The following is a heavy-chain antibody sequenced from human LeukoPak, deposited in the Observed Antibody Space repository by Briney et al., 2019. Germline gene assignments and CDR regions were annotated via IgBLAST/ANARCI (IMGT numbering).Heavy chain of an antibody. J-gene: IGHJ4*02. Sequence: PSETLSLTCTVSGPSISSYYWSWIRQPPGKGLEWIGYIYYGGSTNYNPSPKSRVTISVDTSKNQFSLKLSSVTAADTAVYYCARHASAVRYFDWLYPGHFDYWGQGTLVTVSS. CDR3: ARHASAVRYFDWLYPGHFDY. V-gene: IGHV4-59*08. D-gene: IGHD3-9*01. CDR1: GPSISSYY. CDR2: IYYGGST.